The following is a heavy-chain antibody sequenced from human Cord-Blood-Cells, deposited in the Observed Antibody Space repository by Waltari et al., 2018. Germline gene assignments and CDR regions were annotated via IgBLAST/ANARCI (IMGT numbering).Heavy chain of an antibody. CDR3: ARGDLSTTGTTEPDDAFDI. Sequence: QVQLQQWGAGLLKPSETLSLTCAVYGGSFSGYYWSWIRQPPGKGLEWIGETNHSGSTNYNQSLKSRVTISVDTSKNQFSLKLSSVTAADTAVYYCARGDLSTTGTTEPDDAFDIWGQGTMVTVSS. J-gene: IGHJ3*02. CDR2: TNHSGST. V-gene: IGHV4-34*01. D-gene: IGHD1-1*01. CDR1: GGSFSGYY.